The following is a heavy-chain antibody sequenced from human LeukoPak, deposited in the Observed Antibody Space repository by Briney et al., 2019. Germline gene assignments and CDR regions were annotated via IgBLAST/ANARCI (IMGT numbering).Heavy chain of an antibody. V-gene: IGHV1-18*01. CDR1: GYTFTSYG. J-gene: IGHJ4*02. D-gene: IGHD5-12*01. CDR2: ISAYNGNT. CDR3: ARKNGYGLVAY. Sequence: ASVKVSCKASGYTFTSYGISLVRQAPGQGLEWMGWISAYNGNTNYAQKLQGRVTMTTDTSTSTAYMELRSLRCDDTALYHCARKNGYGLVAYWGQGTLVTASS.